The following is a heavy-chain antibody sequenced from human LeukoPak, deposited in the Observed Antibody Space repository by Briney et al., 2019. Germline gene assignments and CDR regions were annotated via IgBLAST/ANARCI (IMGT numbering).Heavy chain of an antibody. J-gene: IGHJ4*02. CDR2: IGTYDGHT. CDR3: ARLMDNNYDGSAFDY. Sequence: ASVKVSCKTSGYSFTDYIIAWVRQAPGQGLEWLGWIGTYDGHTDYAQKVQGRVTMTTDTSATTAYLELRSLTSDDTALYYCARLMDNNYDGSAFDYWGQGTLVTVSS. CDR1: GYSFTDYI. D-gene: IGHD3-22*01. V-gene: IGHV1-18*01.